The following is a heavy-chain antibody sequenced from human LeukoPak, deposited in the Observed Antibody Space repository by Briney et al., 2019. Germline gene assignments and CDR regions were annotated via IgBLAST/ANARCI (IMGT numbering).Heavy chain of an antibody. J-gene: IGHJ6*03. CDR3: ARGVVAASFYYYMDV. V-gene: IGHV1-2*02. CDR1: GYTFSGYY. CDR2: IRPDSGGT. Sequence: ASVTVSCKASGYTFSGYYMHWVRQAPGQGLEWMGWIRPDSGGTNYAQKFQGRVTMTRDTSISTAYMELSRLTSDDTAVYYCARGVVAASFYYYMDVWDKGTTVTISS. D-gene: IGHD2-15*01.